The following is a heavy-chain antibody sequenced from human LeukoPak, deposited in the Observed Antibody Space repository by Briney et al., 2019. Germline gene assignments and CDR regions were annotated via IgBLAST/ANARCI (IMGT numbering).Heavy chain of an antibody. Sequence: ASVRVSCKASGYTFSSYGISWVRQAPGQGLEWMGWISAYNGDTRYSQKLQGRVTMTTETSTSTVYMELRSLRSDDTAVYYCARPREAATTFRAFDIWGQGTMVTAST. CDR3: ARPREAATTFRAFDI. J-gene: IGHJ3*02. D-gene: IGHD2-15*01. CDR2: ISAYNGDT. V-gene: IGHV1-18*01. CDR1: GYTFSSYG.